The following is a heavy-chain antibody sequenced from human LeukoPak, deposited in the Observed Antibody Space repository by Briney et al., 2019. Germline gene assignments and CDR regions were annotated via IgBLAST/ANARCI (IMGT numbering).Heavy chain of an antibody. CDR1: GFTFSSFW. Sequence: GGSLRLSCAASGFTFSSFWMHWVRQAPGKGLVWVSRMNSDGSTTNYADSVKGRFTISRDNAKNTLYLQMNSLRGDDTAVYYCARAGRYSSNNWFDPWGQGTLVTVSS. J-gene: IGHJ5*02. CDR3: ARAGRYSSNNWFDP. D-gene: IGHD6-13*01. CDR2: MNSDGSTT. V-gene: IGHV3-74*01.